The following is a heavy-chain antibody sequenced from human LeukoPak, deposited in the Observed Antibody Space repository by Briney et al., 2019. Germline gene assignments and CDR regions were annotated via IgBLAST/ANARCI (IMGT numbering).Heavy chain of an antibody. Sequence: SETLSLTCTVSGGSISSGDYYWSWIRQPPGKGLEWIGYIYYSGSTYYNPSLKSRVTISVDTSQNQFSLKLSSVTAADTAVYYCARDPRFLEWAYGMDVWGQGTTVTVSS. CDR2: IYYSGST. CDR1: GGSISSGDYY. J-gene: IGHJ6*02. CDR3: ARDPRFLEWAYGMDV. V-gene: IGHV4-30-4*01. D-gene: IGHD3-3*01.